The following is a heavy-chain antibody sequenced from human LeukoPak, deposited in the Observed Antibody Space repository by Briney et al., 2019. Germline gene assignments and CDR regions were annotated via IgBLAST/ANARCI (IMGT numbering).Heavy chain of an antibody. D-gene: IGHD6-19*01. Sequence: PSETLSLTCAVYGGSFSDYYWSWIRQSPGKRLEWIGEINHSGSTNYNPSLKSRVTISVDTPKNQFSLKLSSVTAADTAVYYCARVINLNSSGWYILQRVFDPWGQGTLVTVSS. CDR3: ARVINLNSSGWYILQRVFDP. J-gene: IGHJ5*02. V-gene: IGHV4-34*01. CDR2: INHSGST. CDR1: GGSFSDYY.